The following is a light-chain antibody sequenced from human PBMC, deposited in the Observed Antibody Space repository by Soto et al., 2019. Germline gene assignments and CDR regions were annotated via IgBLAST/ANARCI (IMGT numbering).Light chain of an antibody. J-gene: IGKJ3*01. V-gene: IGKV3-15*01. CDR3: QQYNKGFT. CDR2: GAS. CDR1: QSVSSN. Sequence: EIVMTQSPATLSVSPGERATLSCRASQSVSSNLAWYQQKPGQAPRLLIYGASTRATGIPARFSGSGSGTEFTITISSLQSEDFAVYYCQQYNKGFTFGPGTKVDIK.